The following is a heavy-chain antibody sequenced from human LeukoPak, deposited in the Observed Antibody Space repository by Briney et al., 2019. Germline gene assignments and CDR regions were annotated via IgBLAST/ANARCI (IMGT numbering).Heavy chain of an antibody. V-gene: IGHV3-30*18. CDR1: GFTFSSYG. CDR2: ISYDGSNK. CDR3: AKEQWPPHAFDI. Sequence: GGSLRLSCAASGFTFSSYGMHWVRQAPGKGLEWVAVISYDGSNKYYADSVKGRFTISRDNSKNTLYLQMNSLRAEDTAVYYCAKEQWPPHAFDIWGQGTMVTVSS. D-gene: IGHD6-19*01. J-gene: IGHJ3*02.